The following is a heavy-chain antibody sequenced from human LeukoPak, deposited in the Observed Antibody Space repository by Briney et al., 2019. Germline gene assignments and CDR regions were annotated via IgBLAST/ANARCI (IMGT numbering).Heavy chain of an antibody. CDR1: GFTFRGAA. Sequence: PGGSLRLSCAVSGFTFRGAAMTWVRQAPGKGLEWVSLISSSGNNAYYADSVKGRFTISRDNSKNTVDLQMNSLRAEDTAVYYCTKWSGYGDSWGQGTLVTVSS. CDR2: ISSSGNNA. J-gene: IGHJ4*02. V-gene: IGHV3-23*01. D-gene: IGHD5-12*01. CDR3: TKWSGYGDS.